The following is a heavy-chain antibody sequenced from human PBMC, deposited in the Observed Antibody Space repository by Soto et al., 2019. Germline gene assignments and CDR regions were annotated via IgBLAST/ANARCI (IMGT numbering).Heavy chain of an antibody. D-gene: IGHD2-21*02. Sequence: QVQLVESGGGVVQPGRPLGLSCAASGLTFSCYGMHWVRQAPGKGLERVAVKSYDGSNEFYADSVKGRFTISRDNSKNTLYLQMNNLRAEDTAVYYCAKGGTYCGGDCLVSHWYFDLWGRGTLVTVSS. V-gene: IGHV3-30*18. CDR2: KSYDGSNE. CDR3: AKGGTYCGGDCLVSHWYFDL. CDR1: GLTFSCYG. J-gene: IGHJ2*01.